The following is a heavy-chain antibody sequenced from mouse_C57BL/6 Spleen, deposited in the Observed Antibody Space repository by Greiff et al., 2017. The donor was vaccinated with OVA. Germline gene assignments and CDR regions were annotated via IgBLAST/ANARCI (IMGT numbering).Heavy chain of an antibody. D-gene: IGHD1-1*01. CDR2: IDPSDSET. V-gene: IGHV1-52*01. CDR3: ARWDGSPFAY. Sequence: QVQLQQSGAELVRPGSSVKLSCKASGYTFTSYWMHWVKQRPIQGLEWIGNIDPSDSETHYNQKFKDKATLTVDKSSSTAYMQLSSLTSEDSAVYYCARWDGSPFAYWGQGTLVTVSA. CDR1: GYTFTSYW. J-gene: IGHJ3*01.